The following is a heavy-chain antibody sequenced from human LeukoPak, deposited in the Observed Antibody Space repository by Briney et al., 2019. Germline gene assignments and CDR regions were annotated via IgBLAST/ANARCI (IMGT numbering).Heavy chain of an antibody. CDR1: GFTFSSYS. CDR2: ISSSSSYI. V-gene: IGHV3-21*01. J-gene: IGHJ6*02. D-gene: IGHD2-2*01. Sequence: PGGSLRLSCAASGFTFSSYSMTWVRQAPGKGLEWVSSISSSSSYIYYADSVKGRFTISRDNAKNSLYLQMNSLRAEDTAVYYCARLGERVPAAIQLGVGMDVWGQGTTVTVSS. CDR3: ARLGERVPAAIQLGVGMDV.